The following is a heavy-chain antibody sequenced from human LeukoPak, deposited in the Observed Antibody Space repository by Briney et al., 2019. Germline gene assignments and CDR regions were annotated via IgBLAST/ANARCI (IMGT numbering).Heavy chain of an antibody. CDR2: ISDDGDLI. Sequence: GGSLRLSCAASGFTFSSYGMQWVRQAPGKGLEWVAVISDDGDLIFYKDSVKGRFTISRDDARNTLYLQMDSLTVEDTAVYYCAAGLLGCRRGSCYPTDYWGQGTLVTVSS. D-gene: IGHD2-15*01. CDR3: AAGLLGCRRGSCYPTDY. J-gene: IGHJ4*02. V-gene: IGHV3-30*03. CDR1: GFTFSSYG.